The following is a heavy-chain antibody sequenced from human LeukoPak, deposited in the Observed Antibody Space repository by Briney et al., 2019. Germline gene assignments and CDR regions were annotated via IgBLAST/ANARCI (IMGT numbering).Heavy chain of an antibody. J-gene: IGHJ6*02. Sequence: PSETLSLTCTVSGGSISSSSYYWGWIRQHPGKGLEWIGYIYYSGSTYYNPSLKSRVTISVDTSKNQFSLKLSSVTAADTAVYYCASDRGNYYYYGMDVWGQGTTVTVSS. D-gene: IGHD3-10*01. CDR3: ASDRGNYYYYGMDV. CDR1: GGSISSSSYY. CDR2: IYYSGST. V-gene: IGHV4-31*03.